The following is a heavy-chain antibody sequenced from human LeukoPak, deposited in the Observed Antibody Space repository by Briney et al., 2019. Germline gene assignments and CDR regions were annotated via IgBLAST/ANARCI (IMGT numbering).Heavy chain of an antibody. V-gene: IGHV4-59*01. J-gene: IGHJ4*02. Sequence: SETLSLTCTVSGGSISSYYWSWTRQPPGKGLEWIGYIYYNGSTNYNPSFKSRVTISVDTSKNQFSLKLSSVTAADTAVYYCARVGSDCSGGSCYSNFDYWGQGTLVTVSS. CDR2: IYYNGST. D-gene: IGHD2-15*01. CDR3: ARVGSDCSGGSCYSNFDY. CDR1: GGSISSYY.